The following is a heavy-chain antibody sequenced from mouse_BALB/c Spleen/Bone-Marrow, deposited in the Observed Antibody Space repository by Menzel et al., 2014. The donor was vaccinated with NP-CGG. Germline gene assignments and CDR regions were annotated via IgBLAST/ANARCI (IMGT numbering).Heavy chain of an antibody. Sequence: EVHLVESGGGLVQPGGSRKLSCAASGFTFSGFGMHWVRQAPEKGLEWVAYISSGSSTIFYADTVKGRFTISRDNPKNTLFPQMTSLRSEDTAMYYCTRGGNWEDFDYWGQGTTLTVSS. CDR1: GFTFSGFG. V-gene: IGHV5-17*02. D-gene: IGHD4-1*01. CDR3: TRGGNWEDFDY. J-gene: IGHJ2*01. CDR2: ISSGSSTI.